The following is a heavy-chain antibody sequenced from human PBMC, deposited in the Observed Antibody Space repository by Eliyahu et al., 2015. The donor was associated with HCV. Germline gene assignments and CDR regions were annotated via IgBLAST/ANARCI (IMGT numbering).Heavy chain of an antibody. CDR3: AKGSVVVVPADMFPGGPYFDP. CDR1: GFTFSSXA. J-gene: IGHJ5*02. CDR2: ISGSGGST. V-gene: IGHV3-23*01. D-gene: IGHD2-2*01. Sequence: EVQLLESGGGLVQPGGSLRLSCXASGFTFSSXAXSWVRQAPGKGLEWVSAISGSGGSTYYADSVKGRFTISRDNSKNTLYLQMNSLRAEDTAVYYCAKGSVVVVPADMFPGGPYFDPWGQGTLVTVSS.